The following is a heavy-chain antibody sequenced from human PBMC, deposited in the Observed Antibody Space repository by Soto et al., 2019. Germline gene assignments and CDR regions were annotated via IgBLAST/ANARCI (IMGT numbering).Heavy chain of an antibody. CDR2: IYYSGST. Sequence: QVQLQESGPGLVKPSETLSLTCTVSGGSISSYYWSWIRQPPGKGLEWIGYIYYSGSTNYNPSLKSRLTISVDTSKNQFSLNLSSVTAADTAVYYCARLPTVTTGGTLFYWFDPWGQGTLVTVSS. D-gene: IGHD4-17*01. CDR1: GGSISSYY. J-gene: IGHJ5*02. V-gene: IGHV4-59*08. CDR3: ARLPTVTTGGTLFYWFDP.